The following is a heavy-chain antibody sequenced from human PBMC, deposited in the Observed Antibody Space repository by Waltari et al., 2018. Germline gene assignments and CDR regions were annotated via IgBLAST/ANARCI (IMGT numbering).Heavy chain of an antibody. CDR1: GGSISSGSYY. CDR3: ARGIGYYYDSSGQYYFDY. J-gene: IGHJ4*02. D-gene: IGHD3-22*01. V-gene: IGHV4-61*02. CDR2: IYTSGST. Sequence: QVQLQESGPGLVKPSQTLSLTCTVSGGSISSGSYYWSWIRQPAGKGLEWIGRIYTSGSTNYHPSLKSRVTISVDTSKNQFSLKLSSVTAADTAVYYCARGIGYYYDSSGQYYFDYWGQGTLVTVSS.